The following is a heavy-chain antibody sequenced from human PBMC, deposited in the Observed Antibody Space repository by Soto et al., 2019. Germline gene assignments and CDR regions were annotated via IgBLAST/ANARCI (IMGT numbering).Heavy chain of an antibody. CDR1: GFTFSSYS. J-gene: IGHJ6*02. CDR3: AYHEAADTFSDYYGMNV. D-gene: IGHD6-13*01. CDR2: ISISSIYI. V-gene: IGHV3-21*01. Sequence: EVQLVESGGGLVKPGGSLRLSCAASGFTFSSYSMNWVRQAPGKGLEWVSSISISSIYIYYADSVKGRFTISRDNAKNSLYLQMNSLRAEDTTVYYCAYHEAADTFSDYYGMNVWGQGTTVTVSS.